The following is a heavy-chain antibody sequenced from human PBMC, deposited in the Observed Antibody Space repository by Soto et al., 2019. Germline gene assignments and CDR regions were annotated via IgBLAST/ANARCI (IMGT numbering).Heavy chain of an antibody. Sequence: XETLSLTCTVAGGSISSYYWSWIRQPPGRGLEWIGYIYYSGSTNYNPSLKSRVTISVDTSKNQFSLKLSSVTAADTAVYYCASREYSSSLGVYYYYGMDVWGQGTTVTVSS. CDR1: GGSISSYY. V-gene: IGHV4-59*01. D-gene: IGHD6-6*01. J-gene: IGHJ6*02. CDR3: ASREYSSSLGVYYYYGMDV. CDR2: IYYSGST.